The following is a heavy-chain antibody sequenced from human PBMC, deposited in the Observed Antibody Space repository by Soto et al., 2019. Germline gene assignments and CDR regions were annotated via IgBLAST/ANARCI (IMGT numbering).Heavy chain of an antibody. V-gene: IGHV3-15*01. CDR1: VFTFSNAW. D-gene: IGHD4-17*01. Sequence: WGSLGICCATSVFTFSNAWMSWVRQAPGKGLEWVGRIKSETDGGTTDYAAPVKGRFTISRDDSKNTLSLQMNSLKTEDTAVYYCTTARGTYGVEYFQHWGQGTMVTVSS. J-gene: IGHJ1*01. CDR2: IKSETDGGTT. CDR3: TTARGTYGVEYFQH.